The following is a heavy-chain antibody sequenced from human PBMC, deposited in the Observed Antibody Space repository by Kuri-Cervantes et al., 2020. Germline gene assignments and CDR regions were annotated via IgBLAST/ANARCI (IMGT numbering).Heavy chain of an antibody. D-gene: IGHD4-23*01. CDR2: VSTSGDAT. CDR1: GFTFSSYA. CDR3: AKDLTTVVTPDYFDY. Sequence: GGSLRLSCAASGFTFSSYAMSWVRQAPGRGPQWVSAVSTSGDATYYADSVKGRFTISRDNSKNTLYLQMNSLRAEDTAVYYCAKDLTTVVTPDYFDYWGQGTLVTVSS. J-gene: IGHJ4*02. V-gene: IGHV3-23*01.